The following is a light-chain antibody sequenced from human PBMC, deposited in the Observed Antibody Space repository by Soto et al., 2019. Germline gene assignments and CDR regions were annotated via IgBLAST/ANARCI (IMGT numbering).Light chain of an antibody. Sequence: QSVLTQPASVSGSPGQSITISCTGTISDVGSYNYVSWYQQYPGKAPKLMIYDVSTRPSGVSDRFSGSKSGNTASLTISGLRAEVEADYYCGSYTTSSNYVFGTGTKVTVL. CDR2: DVS. CDR1: ISDVGSYNY. V-gene: IGLV2-14*03. CDR3: GSYTTSSNYV. J-gene: IGLJ1*01.